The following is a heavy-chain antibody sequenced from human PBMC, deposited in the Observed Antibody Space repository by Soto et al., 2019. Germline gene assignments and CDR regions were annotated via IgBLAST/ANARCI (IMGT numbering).Heavy chain of an antibody. CDR1: GGTISRYY. CDR3: ARGQRSYYYYCDLMDX. CDR2: IYYSGST. D-gene: IGHD1-1*01. V-gene: IGHV4-59*01. Sequence: TPETLSLPCTVSGGTISRYYWSWIRQPPGKGLEWIGDIYYSGSTNYNPSLKSRVTISVDTSKNQFSLKLSSVTAADTAVYYCARGQRSYYYYCDLMDXWGKGTSVTVSS. J-gene: IGHJ6*03.